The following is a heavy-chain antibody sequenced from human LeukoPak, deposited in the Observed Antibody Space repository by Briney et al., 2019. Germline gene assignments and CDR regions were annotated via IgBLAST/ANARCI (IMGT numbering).Heavy chain of an antibody. V-gene: IGHV1-18*01. CDR2: ISAYNGNT. D-gene: IGHD2-2*01. J-gene: IGHJ6*02. CDR3: ARDVVVPAAMRGRSYYYYSMDV. Sequence: ASVKVSCKASGYTFTSYGISWVRQAPGQGLEWMGWISAYNGNTNYAQKLQGRVTMTTDTSTSTAYMELRSLRSDDTAVYYCARDVVVPAAMRGRSYYYYSMDVWGQGTTVTVSS. CDR1: GYTFTSYG.